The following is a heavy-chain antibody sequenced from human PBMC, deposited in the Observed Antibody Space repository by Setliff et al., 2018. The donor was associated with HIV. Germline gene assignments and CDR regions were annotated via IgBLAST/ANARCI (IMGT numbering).Heavy chain of an antibody. CDR2: INHSGST. J-gene: IGHJ6*03. CDR3: ARSDLDNGSGYFDYYSYYMDV. V-gene: IGHV4-34*01. Sequence: PSETLSLTCAVSGGSFSAYYWTWIRQPPGKGLEWIGEINHSGSTNYNPSLKSRVTISVDTSKNQFSLKLRSVTAADTAIYYCARSDLDNGSGYFDYYSYYMDVWGRGTTVTVSS. CDR1: GGSFSAYY. D-gene: IGHD3-22*01.